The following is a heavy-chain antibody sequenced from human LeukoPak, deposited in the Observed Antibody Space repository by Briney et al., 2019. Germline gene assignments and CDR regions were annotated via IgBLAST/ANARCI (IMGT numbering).Heavy chain of an antibody. CDR2: IIPIFGTA. D-gene: IGHD6-6*01. V-gene: IGHV1-69*01. J-gene: IGHJ6*02. CDR1: GGTFSSYA. Sequence: GSSVKVSCKASGGTFSSYAISWVRQAPGQGLEWMGGIIPIFGTANYAQKFQGRVTITADESTSTAYMELSSLRSEDTAVYYCARSGSSSFKVLVSYYYGMDVWGQGTTVTVSS. CDR3: ARSGSSSFKVLVSYYYGMDV.